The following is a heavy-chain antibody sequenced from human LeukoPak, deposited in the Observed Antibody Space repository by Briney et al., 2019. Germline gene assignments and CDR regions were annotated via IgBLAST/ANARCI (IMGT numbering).Heavy chain of an antibody. V-gene: IGHV4-59*13. J-gene: IGHJ4*02. CDR1: GGSISSYY. CDR2: IYYSGST. Sequence: SETLSLTCTVSGGSISSYYWSWIRQPPGKGLEWIGYIYYSGSTNYNPSLKSRVTISVYTSKNQFSLKLSSVTAADTAVYYCARVNGPYFDYWGQGTLVTASS. CDR3: ARVNGPYFDY.